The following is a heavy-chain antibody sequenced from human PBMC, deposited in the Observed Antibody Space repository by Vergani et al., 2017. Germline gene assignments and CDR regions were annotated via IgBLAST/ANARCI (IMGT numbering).Heavy chain of an antibody. J-gene: IGHJ5*02. V-gene: IGHV1-18*01. CDR3: ARDRSDCSSTSCYTPAIS. CDR1: GYTFTSYG. CDR2: LSPYNGNT. Sequence: QVQLVQSGAEVKKPGASVKVSCKTSGYTFTSYGISWVRRAPGQGLEWMGWLSPYNGNTNYAQELQGRVIMTTDTSTSTAYMELRSLRADDPAVYYCARDRSDCSSTSCYTPAISWGQGTLVTVSS. D-gene: IGHD2-2*01.